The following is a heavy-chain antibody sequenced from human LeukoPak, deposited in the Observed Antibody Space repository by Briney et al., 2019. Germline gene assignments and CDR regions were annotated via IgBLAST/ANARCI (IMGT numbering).Heavy chain of an antibody. CDR3: ARVAYYYDSSGYYSDYYYYYMDA. J-gene: IGHJ6*03. CDR2: IYTSGST. Sequence: PSETLSLTCTVSGGSISSYYWSWIRQPTGKGLEWIGRIYTSGSTNYNPSLKSRVTMSVDTSKNQFSLKLSSVTAADTAVYYCARVAYYYDSSGYYSDYYYYYMDAWGKGTTVTVSS. D-gene: IGHD3-22*01. V-gene: IGHV4-4*07. CDR1: GGSISSYY.